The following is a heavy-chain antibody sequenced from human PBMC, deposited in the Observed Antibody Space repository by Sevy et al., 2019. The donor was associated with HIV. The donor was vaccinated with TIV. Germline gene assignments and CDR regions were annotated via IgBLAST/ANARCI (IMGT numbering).Heavy chain of an antibody. Sequence: APVKVSCKASGFTFTSSAVQWVRQARGQRLEWIGWIVVGSGNTNYAQKFQERVTITRDMSTSTAYMELSSLRSEDTAVYYCAADRVSPSFYYYYGMDVWGQGTTVTVSS. CDR2: IVVGSGNT. V-gene: IGHV1-58*01. J-gene: IGHJ6*02. CDR1: GFTFTSSA. CDR3: AADRVSPSFYYYYGMDV. D-gene: IGHD3-10*01.